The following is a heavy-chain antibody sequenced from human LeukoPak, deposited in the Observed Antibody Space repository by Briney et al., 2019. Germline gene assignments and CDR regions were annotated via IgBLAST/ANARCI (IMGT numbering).Heavy chain of an antibody. CDR2: IIPIFGTA. Sequence: GASVKVSCKASGYTFTSYAISWVRQAPGQGLEWMGGIIPIFGTANYAQKFQGRVTITADESTSTAYMELSSLRSEDTAVYYCARGAWQQLDYGMDVWGQGTTVTVSS. D-gene: IGHD6-13*01. CDR3: ARGAWQQLDYGMDV. J-gene: IGHJ6*02. V-gene: IGHV1-69*13. CDR1: GYTFTSYA.